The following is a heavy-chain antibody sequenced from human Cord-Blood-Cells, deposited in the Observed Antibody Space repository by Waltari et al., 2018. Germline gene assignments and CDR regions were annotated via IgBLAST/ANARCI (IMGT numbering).Heavy chain of an antibody. V-gene: IGHV1-8*01. J-gene: IGHJ6*02. CDR2: MNPNSGNT. CDR1: GYTFTSDD. D-gene: IGHD3-10*01. CDR3: ARDHMVRGVIIPVPYYYGMDV. Sequence: QVQLVQSGAEVKKPGASVKVSCKASGYTFTSDDINWVRQAPGHGLEWMGWMNPNSGNTGYAQKFQGRVTMTRNTSISTAYMELSSLRSEDTAVYYCARDHMVRGVIIPVPYYYGMDVWGQGTTVTVSS.